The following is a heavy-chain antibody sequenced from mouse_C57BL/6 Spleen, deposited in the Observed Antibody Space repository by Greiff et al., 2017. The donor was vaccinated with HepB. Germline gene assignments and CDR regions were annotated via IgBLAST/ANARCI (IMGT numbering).Heavy chain of an antibody. CDR1: GYAFTNYL. CDR2: INPGSGGT. Sequence: VQLQQSGAELVRPGTSVKVSCKASGYAFTNYLIEWVKQRPGQGLEWIGVINPGSGGTNYNEKFKGKATLTADKSSSTAYMQLSSLTSEDSAVYFCARETGTDDYWGQGTTLTVSS. J-gene: IGHJ2*01. CDR3: ARETGTDDY. V-gene: IGHV1-54*01. D-gene: IGHD4-1*01.